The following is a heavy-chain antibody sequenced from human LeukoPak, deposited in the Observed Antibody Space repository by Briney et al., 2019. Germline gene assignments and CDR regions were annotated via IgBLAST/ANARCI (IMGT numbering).Heavy chain of an antibody. CDR1: GFSFSKYA. V-gene: IGHV3-23*01. CDR2: ISDSGDST. CDR3: ARRSGIAVAGAFDY. Sequence: PGGSLRLSCAASGFSFSKYAMRWVRQAPGKGLECVSGISDSGDSTYYADSVKGRFTIYRDNSKNTLYLQMNSLRAEDTAVYYCARRSGIAVAGAFDYWGQGTLVTVSS. D-gene: IGHD6-19*01. J-gene: IGHJ4*02.